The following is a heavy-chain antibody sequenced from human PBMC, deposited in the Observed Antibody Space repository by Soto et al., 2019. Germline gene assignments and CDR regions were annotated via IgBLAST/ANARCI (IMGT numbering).Heavy chain of an antibody. Sequence: QVQLVQSGGEVKKPGASVKVSCKASGYTFTNYGISWVRQAPGQGLEWLGGISTYNSNTNSAPRLQGRLTMTTDTSTSTAYMELRSLTSDDTAVYYCARDERDSCSGGDCFDFDYRGQGTLVTVSS. CDR3: ARDERDSCSGGDCFDFDY. D-gene: IGHD2-21*02. CDR2: ISTYNSNT. J-gene: IGHJ4*02. V-gene: IGHV1-18*04. CDR1: GYTFTNYG.